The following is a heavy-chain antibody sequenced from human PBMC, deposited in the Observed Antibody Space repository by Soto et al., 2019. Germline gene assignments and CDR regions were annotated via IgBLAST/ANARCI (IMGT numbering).Heavy chain of an antibody. J-gene: IGHJ5*02. CDR3: ARHEASGIENFFDP. Sequence: KPWETLSLTCTVSGGSITNSTYYWGWIRQPPGKGLEWIGSIYYSGSTHYNPSVKSRVTISVDTSKNLFSLKLSSVTAADTAVYYCARHEASGIENFFDPWGLGSLVTVSS. CDR1: GGSITNSTYY. CDR2: IYYSGST. D-gene: IGHD3-3*02. V-gene: IGHV4-39*01.